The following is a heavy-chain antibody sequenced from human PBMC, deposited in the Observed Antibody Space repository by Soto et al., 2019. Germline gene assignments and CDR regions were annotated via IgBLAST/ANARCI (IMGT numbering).Heavy chain of an antibody. CDR3: AVPWYSDSPVSAMDV. CDR1: GNNFARYW. J-gene: IGHJ6*01. Sequence: PGESLKVSCKASGNNFARYWLGWVRQMPGQGLAWMGIIFNGDSDTSYCPSFLGQVTISVDKSIPPAYLQWSSLKASDTAMYYCAVPWYSDSPVSAMDVWGQGTTVTVSS. CDR2: IFNGDSDT. V-gene: IGHV5-51*01. D-gene: IGHD6-13*01.